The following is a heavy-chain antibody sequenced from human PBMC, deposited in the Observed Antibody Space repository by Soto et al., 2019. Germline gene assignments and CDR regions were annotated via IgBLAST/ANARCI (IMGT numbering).Heavy chain of an antibody. J-gene: IGHJ4*02. CDR2: ISSSSTI. V-gene: IGHV3-48*01. Sequence: GGSLRLSCAASGFTFSSYSMNWVRQAPGKGLEWVSYISSSSTIYYADSVKGRFTISRDNAKNSLYLQMNSLRAEDTAVYYCASHHPGDYDFWSGIDYWGQGTLVTVSS. CDR3: ASHHPGDYDFWSGIDY. CDR1: GFTFSSYS. D-gene: IGHD3-3*01.